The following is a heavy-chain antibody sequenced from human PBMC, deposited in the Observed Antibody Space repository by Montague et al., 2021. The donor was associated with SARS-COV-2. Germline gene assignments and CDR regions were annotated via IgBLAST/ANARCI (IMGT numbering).Heavy chain of an antibody. CDR3: ARGYYDILTGYLDAFDI. D-gene: IGHD3-9*01. V-gene: IGHV2-70*11. CDR2: IDWDDDK. Sequence: PALVKPTQTLTLTCTFSGFSLSTSGMCVSWIRQPPGKALELLARIDWDDDKYYSTSLKTRLTISKDTSKNQVVLTMTNMDPVDTATYYCARGYYDILTGYLDAFDIWGQGTMVTVSS. CDR1: GFSLSTSGMC. J-gene: IGHJ3*02.